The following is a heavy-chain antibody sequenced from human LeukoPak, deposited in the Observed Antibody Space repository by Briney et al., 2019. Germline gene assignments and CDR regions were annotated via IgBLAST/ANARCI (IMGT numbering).Heavy chain of an antibody. CDR1: GFIFDDYA. CDR3: AKDIEPSSGYYRPIVY. V-gene: IGHV3-9*01. D-gene: IGHD3-22*01. CDR2: VSWNGDTL. Sequence: GGSLRLSCAASGFIFDDYAMHWVRQAPGKGLEWVSSVSWNGDTLAYADSVKGRFTISRDNAKNSLYLQMNSLRAEDTALYYCAKDIEPSSGYYRPIVYWGQGTLVTVSS. J-gene: IGHJ4*02.